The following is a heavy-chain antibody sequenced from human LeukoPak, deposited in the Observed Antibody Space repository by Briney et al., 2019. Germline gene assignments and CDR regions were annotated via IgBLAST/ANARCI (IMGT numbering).Heavy chain of an antibody. J-gene: IGHJ4*02. CDR2: IYYSGST. V-gene: IGHV4-39*07. CDR1: GGSISSRSYS. Sequence: SETLSLTCTVSGGSISSRSYSWAWVRQPPGRGLECIGSIYYSGSTYYNPSLKSRVTISVDTSKNQFSLKLSSVTAADTAVYYCARVLDTAMGPFDYWGQGTLVTVSS. CDR3: ARVLDTAMGPFDY. D-gene: IGHD5-18*01.